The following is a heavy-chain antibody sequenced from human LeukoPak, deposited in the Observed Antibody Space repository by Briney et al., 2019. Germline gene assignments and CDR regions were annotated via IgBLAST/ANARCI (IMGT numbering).Heavy chain of an antibody. V-gene: IGHV4-39*07. J-gene: IGHJ4*02. CDR2: IYYSGST. CDR3: ARDKVGDCYDY. CDR1: GASISSGSNY. D-gene: IGHD2-15*01. Sequence: SETLSLTCSVSGASISSGSNYWGWIRQPPGKGLEWIGSIYYSGSTYYNPSLKSRVTISVDTSKNQFSLKLSSVTAADTAVYYCARDKVGDCYDYWGQGTLVTVSS.